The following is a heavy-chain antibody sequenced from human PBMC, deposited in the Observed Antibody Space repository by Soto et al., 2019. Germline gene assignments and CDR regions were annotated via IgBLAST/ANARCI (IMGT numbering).Heavy chain of an antibody. CDR1: GFTFSSYA. CDR3: AKVRYYDFWSGYPFDY. D-gene: IGHD3-3*01. CDR2: ISGSGGST. V-gene: IGHV3-23*01. J-gene: IGHJ4*02. Sequence: PGGSLRLCCSASGFTFSSYAMSWVRQAPGKGLEWVSAISGSGGSTYYADSVKGRFTISRDNSKNTLYLQMNSLRAEDTAVYYCAKVRYYDFWSGYPFDYWGQGTLVTVSS.